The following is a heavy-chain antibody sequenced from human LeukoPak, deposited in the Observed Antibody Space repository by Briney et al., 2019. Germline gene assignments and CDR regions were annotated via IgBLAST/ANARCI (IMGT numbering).Heavy chain of an antibody. Sequence: ASVKVSCKASGYTFTGYYMHWVRQAPGQGLDWMGRINPNSGGTNYAQKFQGRVTMTRDTSISAAYMELSRLRSDDTAVYYCARADYYGSGSYNYWGQGTLVTVSS. CDR2: INPNSGGT. CDR3: ARADYYGSGSYNY. D-gene: IGHD3-10*01. CDR1: GYTFTGYY. J-gene: IGHJ4*02. V-gene: IGHV1-2*06.